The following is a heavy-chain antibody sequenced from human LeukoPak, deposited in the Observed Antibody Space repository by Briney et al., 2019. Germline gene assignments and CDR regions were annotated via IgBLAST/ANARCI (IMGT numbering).Heavy chain of an antibody. J-gene: IGHJ6*03. V-gene: IGHV1-18*01. Sequence: ASVKVSCKASGYTFTSYGISWVRQAPGQGLEWMGWISAYNGNTNYAQKLQGRVTMTRNTSISTAYMELSSLRSEDTAVYYCARGGLRYFDWLDYYYYMDVWGKGTTVTISS. CDR3: ARGGLRYFDWLDYYYYMDV. CDR1: GYTFTSYG. CDR2: ISAYNGNT. D-gene: IGHD3-9*01.